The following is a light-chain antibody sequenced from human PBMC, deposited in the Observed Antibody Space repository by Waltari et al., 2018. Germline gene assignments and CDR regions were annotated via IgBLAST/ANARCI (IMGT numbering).Light chain of an antibody. J-gene: IGKJ4*01. CDR3: QQYNSWLT. CDR2: KAS. CDR1: QSISSW. V-gene: IGKV1-5*03. Sequence: DTQMTQSPSTLSASVGDRVTITCRASQSISSWLAWYQQKPGKAPKLLIYKASSLESGVPSRFSGSGSGTEFTLTISSLQPDDFATYYCQQYNSWLTFGGGTKVEIK.